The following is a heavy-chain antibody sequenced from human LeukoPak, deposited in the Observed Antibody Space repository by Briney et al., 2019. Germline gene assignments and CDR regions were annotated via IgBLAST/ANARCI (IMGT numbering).Heavy chain of an antibody. CDR2: IRSKAYGGTT. J-gene: IGHJ4*02. V-gene: IGHV3-49*03. Sequence: HPGGSLRLSCTASGFTFGDYAMSWFRQAPGKGLEWVGFIRSKAYGGTTEYAASVKGRFTISRDDSKSIAYLQMNSLKTEDTAVYYCARVLRYFDPKGWGYWGQGTLVTVSS. CDR3: ARVLRYFDPKGWGY. CDR1: GFTFGDYA. D-gene: IGHD3-9*01.